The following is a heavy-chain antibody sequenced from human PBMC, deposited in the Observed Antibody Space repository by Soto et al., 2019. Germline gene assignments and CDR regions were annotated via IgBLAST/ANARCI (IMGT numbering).Heavy chain of an antibody. J-gene: IGHJ4*02. CDR1: GFSFTTAGVA. CDR2: ISYNDDR. CDR3: AHSDGGYEIIYFDF. V-gene: IGHV2-5*01. Sequence: QITLQESGPTLVNPTQTLTLTCTFSGFSFTTAGVAVGWIRQTPGGALEWLTLISYNDDRRFSPSLKTRLTITGDTSKNPVVLSLTNVDTGDPATYFCAHSDGGYEIIYFDFWGQGIPVTVSS. D-gene: IGHD5-12*01.